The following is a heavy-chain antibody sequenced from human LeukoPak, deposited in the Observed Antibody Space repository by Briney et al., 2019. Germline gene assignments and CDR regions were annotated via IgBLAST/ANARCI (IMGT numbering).Heavy chain of an antibody. CDR2: ITASGTAM. V-gene: IGHV3-48*02. D-gene: IGHD1-26*01. Sequence: GGSLGLSCAASGFTFSSYSMNWVRQAPGKGLEWVSHITASGTAMFYADSVKGRFTISRDNAKNSLYLQMNSLRDEDTAVYYCASSGSYRFDYWGLGTLVTDSS. CDR3: ASSGSYRFDY. CDR1: GFTFSSYS. J-gene: IGHJ4*02.